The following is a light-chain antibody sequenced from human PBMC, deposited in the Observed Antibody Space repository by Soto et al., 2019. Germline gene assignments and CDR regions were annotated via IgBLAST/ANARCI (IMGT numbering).Light chain of an antibody. Sequence: DIQMTQSPASGSASVGDRITIACRASRDNSHSFALYQPTPGKAAKXLLRGASSLHRGVPSRFRVGVAGTELTITLRSLQPEDGVTYDCQQTSAFPRTFVQGTKVDIK. J-gene: IGKJ1*01. V-gene: IGKV1-12*01. CDR1: RDNSHS. CDR2: GAS. CDR3: QQTSAFPRT.